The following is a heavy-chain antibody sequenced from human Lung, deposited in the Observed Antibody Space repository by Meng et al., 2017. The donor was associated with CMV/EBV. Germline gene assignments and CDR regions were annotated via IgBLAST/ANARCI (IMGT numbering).Heavy chain of an antibody. CDR1: GFSISTDGVG. CDR3: AHRIFWSGYYDY. Sequence: FSGFSISTDGVGVGWIRQPPGKALEWFELIYWNDDKRYRTSLRNRLTVTKDTSKNQVVLTMTNMDPVDTATYYCAHRIFWSGYYDYWGQGILVTVSS. D-gene: IGHD3-3*01. CDR2: IYWNDDK. V-gene: IGHV2-5*01. J-gene: IGHJ4*02.